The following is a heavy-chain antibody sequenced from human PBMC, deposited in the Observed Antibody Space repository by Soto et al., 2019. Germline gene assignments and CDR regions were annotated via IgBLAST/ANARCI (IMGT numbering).Heavy chain of an antibody. Sequence: QVQLVQSGAEVKKPGASVKVSCKASGYTFTSYGISWVRQAPGQGLEWMGWISANNGNTKYAQNFQGSVTMTTDTSTSTAYMELRSLRSDDTAVYYCARAYSPGLFDPWGQGTLVTVSS. J-gene: IGHJ5*02. V-gene: IGHV1-18*01. CDR1: GYTFTSYG. CDR3: ARAYSPGLFDP. CDR2: ISANNGNT. D-gene: IGHD2-15*01.